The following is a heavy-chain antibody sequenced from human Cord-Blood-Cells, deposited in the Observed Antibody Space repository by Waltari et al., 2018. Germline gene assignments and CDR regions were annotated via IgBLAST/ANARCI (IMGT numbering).Heavy chain of an antibody. J-gene: IGHJ4*02. CDR3: ARVGGRYCSGGSCYYFDY. V-gene: IGHV1-69*01. D-gene: IGHD2-15*01. Sequence: QVQLVQSGAEVKKPGSSVTVSCKASGGTFSSYAISWVRQAPGQGLEWMGGIIPIFGTANYAQKFRGRVTITADESTSTAYMELGSLRSEDTAVYYCARVGGRYCSGGSCYYFDYWGQGTLVTVSS. CDR1: GGTFSSYA. CDR2: IIPIFGTA.